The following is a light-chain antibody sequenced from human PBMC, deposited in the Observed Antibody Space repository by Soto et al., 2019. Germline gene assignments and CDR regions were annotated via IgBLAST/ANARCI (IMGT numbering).Light chain of an antibody. J-gene: IGKJ1*01. CDR3: QQYSNSPRT. V-gene: IGKV3-20*01. CDR1: QSVSNNY. Sequence: EIVLTQSPGTLSLSPGERATLSCRASQSVSNNYVAWYQQKPGQAPRLLIHGASSRATGIPDKFSGSGSGTDFTLTISRLEAEDFAVYYCQQYSNSPRTFGQGTKVEIK. CDR2: GAS.